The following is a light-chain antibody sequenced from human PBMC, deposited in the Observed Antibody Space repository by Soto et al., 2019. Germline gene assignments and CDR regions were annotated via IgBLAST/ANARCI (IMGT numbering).Light chain of an antibody. CDR2: GAS. CDR1: QSVSSSY. CDR3: QQYGSSPRT. Sequence: EIVLTHSPGTLSLSPCERATLSWRASQSVSSSYLAWYQQKPGQAPRLLIYGASSRATGIPDRFSGSGSGTDFTLTISRLEPEDFAVYYCQQYGSSPRTFGQGTKVDIK. V-gene: IGKV3-20*01. J-gene: IGKJ1*01.